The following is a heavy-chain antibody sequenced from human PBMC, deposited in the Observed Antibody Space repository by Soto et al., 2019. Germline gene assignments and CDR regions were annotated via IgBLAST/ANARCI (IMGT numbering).Heavy chain of an antibody. J-gene: IGHJ4*02. CDR2: IYSGGST. V-gene: IGHV3-66*01. CDR1: GFTVSSNY. CDR3: ARDRRTPLYFDY. Sequence: GGSLRLSCAASGFTVSSNYMSWVRQAPGKGLEWVSVIYSGGSTYYADSVKGRFTISRDNSKNTLYLQMNSLRVEDTAVYYCARDRRTPLYFDYWGQGTLVTVSS.